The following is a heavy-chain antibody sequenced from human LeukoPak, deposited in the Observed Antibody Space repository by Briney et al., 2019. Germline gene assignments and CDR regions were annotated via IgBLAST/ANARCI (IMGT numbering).Heavy chain of an antibody. CDR1: GGSINSYY. CDR2: IYTSGST. J-gene: IGHJ3*02. Sequence: SETLSLTCAVSGGSINSYYWSWIRQPAGKGLEWIGRIYTSGSTNYNPSLKSRVTMSVDTSKNQFSLKLSSVTAADTAVYYCARDYYDSSGYSYDAFDIWGQGTMVTVSS. V-gene: IGHV4-4*07. CDR3: ARDYYDSSGYSYDAFDI. D-gene: IGHD3-22*01.